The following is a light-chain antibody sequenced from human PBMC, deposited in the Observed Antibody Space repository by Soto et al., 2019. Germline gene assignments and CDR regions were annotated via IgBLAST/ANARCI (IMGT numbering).Light chain of an antibody. CDR1: DSLLRSSGYSY. V-gene: IGKV2-28*01. J-gene: IGKJ4*01. CDR2: LGS. Sequence: VITQSPLSRPVTAGERSAICCSCSDSLLRSSGYSYLDWYLQKPGQSPLLLIYLGSHRASGVPDRFSGSGSGTEFTLTISSLQPEDFATYYCQQANCFPLTFGGGTKVDIK. CDR3: QQANCFPLT.